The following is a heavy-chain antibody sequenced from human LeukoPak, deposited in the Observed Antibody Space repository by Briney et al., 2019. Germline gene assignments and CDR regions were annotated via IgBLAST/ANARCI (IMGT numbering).Heavy chain of an antibody. CDR2: ISGSGGST. Sequence: GGSLRLSCAASGFTFSSYAMSRVRQAPGKGLEWVSAISGSGGSTYYADSVKGRFTISRDNSKNTLYLQMNSLRAEDTAVYYCAKDSQYSSGWYIDYWGQGTLVTVSS. J-gene: IGHJ4*02. CDR3: AKDSQYSSGWYIDY. CDR1: GFTFSSYA. V-gene: IGHV3-23*01. D-gene: IGHD6-19*01.